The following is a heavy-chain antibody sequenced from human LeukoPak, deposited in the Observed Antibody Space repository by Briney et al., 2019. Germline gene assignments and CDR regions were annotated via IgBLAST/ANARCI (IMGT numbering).Heavy chain of an antibody. CDR2: INSDGSSI. J-gene: IGHJ4*02. D-gene: IGHD5-18*01. CDR3: ARGYDY. CDR1: GFTFSTYW. Sequence: PGGSLRLSCAASGFTFSTYWMHWVRHAPGKGLVWVSRINSDGSSISYADSVKGRFTISRDNAKNTVYLQINSLRVEDTAVYYCARGYDYWGQGTLVTVSS. V-gene: IGHV3-74*01.